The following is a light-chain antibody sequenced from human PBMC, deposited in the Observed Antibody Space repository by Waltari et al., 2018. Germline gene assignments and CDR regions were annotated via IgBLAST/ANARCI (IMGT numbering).Light chain of an antibody. J-gene: IGKJ2*03. V-gene: IGKV1-5*03. CDR3: QQYNTYSS. CDR2: KAS. CDR1: QSISNY. Sequence: DIQMTQSPSTLSASVGDTSTITCRASQSISNYFAWYQQKPGKAPKLLIYKASSSGSGVPSRFSGSGSGTEFTLTISSLQPDDFATYYCQQYNTYSSFGQGTKLEIK.